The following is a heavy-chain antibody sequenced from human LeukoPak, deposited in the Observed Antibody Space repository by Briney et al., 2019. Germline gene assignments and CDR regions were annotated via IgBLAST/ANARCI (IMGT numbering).Heavy chain of an antibody. D-gene: IGHD6-13*01. V-gene: IGHV3-23*01. Sequence: PGESLRLSCAASGFTFTSYAMSWVRQPQGKGRGWVSAISGSGGRTYYADSVKGRSTISRDNSKNTLYLQMNSLRAEDTAVYYCAKGPRGSWPNSFDYWGQGTLVTVSS. J-gene: IGHJ4*02. CDR3: AKGPRGSWPNSFDY. CDR2: ISGSGGRT. CDR1: GFTFTSYA.